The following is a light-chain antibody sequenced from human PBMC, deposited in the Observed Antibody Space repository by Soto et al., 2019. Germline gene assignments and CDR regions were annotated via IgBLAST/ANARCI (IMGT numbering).Light chain of an antibody. CDR3: QQYGNSPPLT. V-gene: IGKV3-20*01. CDR2: GAS. Sequence: EIVLTQSPGTLSLSPGERATLSCRASQSVSSHLAWYQQRPGQAPRLLIYGASSRATGIPDRFSGSGSGTDFTLTISRLEPEYFALYYCQQYGNSPPLTFGGGTKVEIK. CDR1: QSVSSH. J-gene: IGKJ4*01.